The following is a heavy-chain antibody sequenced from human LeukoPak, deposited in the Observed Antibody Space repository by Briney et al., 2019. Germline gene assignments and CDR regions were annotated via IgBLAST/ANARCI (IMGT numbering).Heavy chain of an antibody. J-gene: IGHJ4*02. D-gene: IGHD1-14*01. Sequence: GGSLRLSCAASGFTFSSYGMLWVRQAPGKGLDWVAFIRYDGNNKLYADSVKGRFTISRDNSKNTLYLHINSLRAEDTAVYYCVKDNPLDYWGQGTLVIVSS. CDR3: VKDNPLDY. V-gene: IGHV3-30*02. CDR2: IRYDGNNK. CDR1: GFTFSSYG.